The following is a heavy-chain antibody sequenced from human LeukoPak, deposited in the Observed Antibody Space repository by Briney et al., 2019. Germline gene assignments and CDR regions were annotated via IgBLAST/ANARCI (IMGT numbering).Heavy chain of an antibody. Sequence: SETLSLTCTVSGGSISSGGYYWSWIRQHPGGGLEWIGYIYYSGSTYYNPSLKSRVTISIDTSKNQISLKLSSVTAADTAVYYCAGSLEMATIIDYWGQGTLVTVSS. J-gene: IGHJ4*02. CDR1: GGSISSGGYY. CDR2: IYYSGST. V-gene: IGHV4-31*03. D-gene: IGHD5-24*01. CDR3: AGSLEMATIIDY.